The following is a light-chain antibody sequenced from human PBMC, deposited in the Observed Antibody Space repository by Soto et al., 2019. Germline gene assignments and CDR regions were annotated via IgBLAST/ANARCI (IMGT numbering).Light chain of an antibody. CDR1: SSDVGSYNL. Sequence: SALTQPASVSGSPGQSITISCTGTSSDVGSYNLVSWYQQHPGKAPKLMIYEGSKRPSGVSNRFSGSKSGNTASLTISGLQAEDEADYYCCSYAGSSTVVFGGGNKLTVL. CDR3: CSYAGSSTVV. CDR2: EGS. V-gene: IGLV2-23*01. J-gene: IGLJ2*01.